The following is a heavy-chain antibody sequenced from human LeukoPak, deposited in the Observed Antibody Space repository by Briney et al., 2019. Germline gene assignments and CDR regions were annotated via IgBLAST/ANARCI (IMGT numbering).Heavy chain of an antibody. J-gene: IGHJ4*02. CDR3: AKAQPLHRSGPFDY. D-gene: IGHD3-10*01. CDR1: GFTFSSYA. CDR2: IGGTGGNT. V-gene: IGHV3-23*01. Sequence: GGSLRLSYAASGFTFSSYAMSWVRQAPGKGLEWGSTIGGTGGNTYYADSVKGRFTISRDNSKNPLYLQMNSLRAEDTAVYYCAKAQPLHRSGPFDYWGQGTLVTVSS.